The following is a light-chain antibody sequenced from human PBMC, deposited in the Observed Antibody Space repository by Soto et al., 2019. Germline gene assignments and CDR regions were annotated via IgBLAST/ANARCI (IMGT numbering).Light chain of an antibody. CDR1: QSVSSSY. J-gene: IGKJ4*01. Sequence: EIVLTQSPGTLSLSPGERATLSCRASQSVSSSYLAWCQQKPGQAPRLLIYAASSRATGIPDRFSGSGSGTDFTLTISRLEPEDFAVYYCQRYGDSFTFGGGTKVEIK. CDR2: AAS. CDR3: QRYGDSFT. V-gene: IGKV3-20*01.